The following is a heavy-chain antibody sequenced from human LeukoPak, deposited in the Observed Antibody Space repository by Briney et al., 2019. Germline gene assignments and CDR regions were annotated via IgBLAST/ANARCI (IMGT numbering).Heavy chain of an antibody. CDR3: ARDRRRYFDWLLPRHYYYYMDV. CDR2: INPSGGST. J-gene: IGHJ6*03. Sequence: GASVKVSCKTSGYSFTSYNLHWVRQAPGQGLEWMGIINPSGGSTSYAQKFQGRVTMTRDTSTSTVYMELSSLRSEDTAVYYCARDRRRYFDWLLPRHYYYYMDVWGKGTTVTVSS. CDR1: GYSFTSYN. V-gene: IGHV1-46*01. D-gene: IGHD3-9*01.